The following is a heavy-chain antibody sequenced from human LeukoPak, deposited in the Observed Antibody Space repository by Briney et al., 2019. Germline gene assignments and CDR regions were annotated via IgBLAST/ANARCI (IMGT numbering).Heavy chain of an antibody. CDR2: INQDGSAE. Sequence: GGSLRLSCAASGFTFSSYWMNWVRQAPGKGLEWVANINQDGSAEYSVGSVKGRFTISRDNAKNSLYPQMNSQRAEDTAVYYCARDTSRNDLDYWGQGALVTVSS. D-gene: IGHD1-1*01. J-gene: IGHJ4*02. V-gene: IGHV3-7*04. CDR3: ARDTSRNDLDY. CDR1: GFTFSSYW.